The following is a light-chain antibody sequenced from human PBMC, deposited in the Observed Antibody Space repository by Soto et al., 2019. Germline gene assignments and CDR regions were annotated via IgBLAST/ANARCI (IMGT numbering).Light chain of an antibody. CDR1: QSISSY. CDR3: QQSYSTPYT. Sequence: DIQMTQSPSSLSASVGDRVTITCRASQSISSYLNWYQQKPGKAPKLLIYAASSLQGGVPSRFSGSGSGTDFTLTISSLQPEDFATYYYQQSYSTPYTFGQGTKLEIK. V-gene: IGKV1-39*01. CDR2: AAS. J-gene: IGKJ2*01.